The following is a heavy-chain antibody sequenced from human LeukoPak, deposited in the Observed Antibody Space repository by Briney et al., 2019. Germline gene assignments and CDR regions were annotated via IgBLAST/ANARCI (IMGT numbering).Heavy chain of an antibody. D-gene: IGHD4-17*01. Sequence: PSETLSLTCAVSGGSISSSNWWSWVRQPPGKGLEWIGEIYHSGSTNYNPSLKSRVTISVDKSKNQFSLKLSSVTAADTAVYYCARAMTTVTTGEFDYWGQGTLVTVSS. CDR1: GGSISSSNW. CDR3: ARAMTTVTTGEFDY. J-gene: IGHJ4*02. CDR2: IYHSGST. V-gene: IGHV4-4*02.